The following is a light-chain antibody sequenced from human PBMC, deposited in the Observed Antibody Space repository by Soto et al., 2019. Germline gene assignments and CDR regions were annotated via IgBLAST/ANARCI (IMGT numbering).Light chain of an antibody. J-gene: IGLJ1*01. CDR2: DVN. CDR1: SSDVGAYIF. V-gene: IGLV2-8*01. CDR3: VSFAGGTYV. Sequence: QSALTQPPSASGSPGQSVTISCTGTSSDVGAYIFVSWYQQHPGKAPKLMVYDVNRRPPGVPDRFFGSKSGNTASLTVSGLQAEDEADYHCVSFAGGTYVFGTGTKV.